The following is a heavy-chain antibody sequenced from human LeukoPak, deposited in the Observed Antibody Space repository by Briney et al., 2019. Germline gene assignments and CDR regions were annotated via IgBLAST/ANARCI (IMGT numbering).Heavy chain of an antibody. CDR1: GGSISSSSYY. CDR2: MYYSGST. V-gene: IGHV4-39*01. J-gene: IGHJ6*03. Sequence: SETLSLTYTVSGGSISSSSYYWGWIRQPPGKGLEWIGSMYYSGSTYYNPSLKSRDTISGDTSKNQFSLKLSSVTAADTAVYYCASTVTPGGYYYYYMDVWGKGTTVTVSS. CDR3: ASTVTPGGYYYYYMDV. D-gene: IGHD4-17*01.